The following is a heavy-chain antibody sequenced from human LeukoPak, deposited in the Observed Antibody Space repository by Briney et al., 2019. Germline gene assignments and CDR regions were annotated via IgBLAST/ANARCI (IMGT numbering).Heavy chain of an antibody. Sequence: SETLSLTCTVCGGPISSYYWIWLRQPPGKGLEWIGYIYYSGSTNYNPSLKSRVTISVDTSKNQFSLKLSSVTAAHTAVYYCARLIESRSSGYYGAFDTWGQRTMVTVSS. CDR3: ARLIESRSSGYYGAFDT. CDR2: IYYSGST. D-gene: IGHD3-22*01. V-gene: IGHV4-59*08. J-gene: IGHJ3*02. CDR1: GGPISSYY.